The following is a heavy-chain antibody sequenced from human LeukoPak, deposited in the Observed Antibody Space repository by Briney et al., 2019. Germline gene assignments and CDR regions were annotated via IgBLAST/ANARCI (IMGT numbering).Heavy chain of an antibody. V-gene: IGHV4-61*02. Sequence: NSSETLSLTCTVSGGSISSGSYYWSWIRQPAGKGLEWIGRIYTSGSTNYNPSLKSRVTISVDTSKNQFSLKLSSVTAADTAVHYCARIGIAAAGTISYYYYYMDVWGKGTTVTVSS. CDR1: GGSISSGSYY. J-gene: IGHJ6*03. CDR3: ARIGIAAAGTISYYYYYMDV. D-gene: IGHD6-13*01. CDR2: IYTSGST.